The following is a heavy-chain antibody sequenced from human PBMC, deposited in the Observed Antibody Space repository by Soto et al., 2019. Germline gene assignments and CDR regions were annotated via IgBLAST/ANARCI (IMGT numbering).Heavy chain of an antibody. CDR2: INHSGST. CDR1: GGSFSGYY. J-gene: IGHJ4*02. CDR3: ARYLGSYYSYFDY. D-gene: IGHD1-26*01. Sequence: SETLSLTCAVYGGSFSGYYWSWIRQPPGKGLEWIGEINHSGSTNYNPSLKSRVTISVDTSKNQFSLKLSSVTAADTAVYYCARYLGSYYSYFDYWGQGTLVTVSS. V-gene: IGHV4-34*01.